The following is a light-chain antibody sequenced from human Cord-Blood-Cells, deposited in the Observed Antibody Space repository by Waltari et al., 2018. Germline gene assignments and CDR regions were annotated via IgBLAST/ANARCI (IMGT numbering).Light chain of an antibody. CDR1: QSVSSSY. V-gene: IGKV3-20*01. CDR2: GAS. CDR3: QQYGSSYT. Sequence: EIVLTQSPGTLSLSPGESATLSCRASQSVSSSYLAWYQQKPGQAPRLLIYGASSRATCIPDRFSGSGSGTDFTLTISRLEPEDFAVYYCQQYGSSYTFGQGTKLEIK. J-gene: IGKJ2*01.